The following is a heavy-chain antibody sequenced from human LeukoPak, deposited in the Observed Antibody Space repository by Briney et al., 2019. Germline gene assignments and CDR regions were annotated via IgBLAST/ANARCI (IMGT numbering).Heavy chain of an antibody. Sequence: SETLSLTCTVSGGSISSYYWSWIRQPAGKGLGWIGRIYTSGSTNYHPSLKSRVTMSVDTSKNQFSLKLSSVTAADTAVYYCARGRASGRQPTADYWGQVSLVTVSS. D-gene: IGHD3-10*01. CDR1: GGSISSYY. J-gene: IGHJ4*02. CDR2: IYTSGST. CDR3: ARGRASGRQPTADY. V-gene: IGHV4-4*07.